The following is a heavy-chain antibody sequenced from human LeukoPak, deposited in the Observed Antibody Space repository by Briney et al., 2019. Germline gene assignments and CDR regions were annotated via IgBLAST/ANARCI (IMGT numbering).Heavy chain of an antibody. J-gene: IGHJ5*01. CDR1: GYTFTDYY. Sequence: ASVKVSCKASGYTFTDYYVHWVRQAPGQGLEWMGWINPNSGGTNYVQKFQGRVTMTRDTSISTACVELSGLRSGDTAVYYCARPGVTPDTNWFDSWGQGTLVTVSS. CDR2: INPNSGGT. V-gene: IGHV1-2*02. D-gene: IGHD5-18*01. CDR3: ARPGVTPDTNWFDS.